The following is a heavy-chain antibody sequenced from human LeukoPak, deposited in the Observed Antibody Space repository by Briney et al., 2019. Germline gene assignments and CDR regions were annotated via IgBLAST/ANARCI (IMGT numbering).Heavy chain of an antibody. CDR2: IYDSGST. CDR1: GGSISSYY. V-gene: IGHV4-59*12. J-gene: IGHJ4*02. Sequence: SETLSLTCTVSGGSISSYYWSWIRQPPGKGLEWIGYIYDSGSTNYNPSLKSRVTISVDTSKNQFSLKLSSVTAADTAVYYCAGEGDGDQSFDFWGQGTLVTVSS. D-gene: IGHD4-17*01. CDR3: AGEGDGDQSFDF.